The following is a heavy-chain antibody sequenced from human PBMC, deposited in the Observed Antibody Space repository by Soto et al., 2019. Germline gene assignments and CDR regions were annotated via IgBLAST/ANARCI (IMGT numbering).Heavy chain of an antibody. D-gene: IGHD6-13*01. CDR3: ARDRMRIAAAGTRFMFY. Sequence: QVQLVQSGAEVKKPGASVKVSCKASGYTFTSYGISWVRQAPGQGLEWMGWISAYNGNTNYAQKLQGRVTMTTDTSTSTAYMELRSLRSDDTAVHYCARDRMRIAAAGTRFMFYWGQGTLVTVSS. V-gene: IGHV1-18*01. CDR1: GYTFTSYG. CDR2: ISAYNGNT. J-gene: IGHJ4*02.